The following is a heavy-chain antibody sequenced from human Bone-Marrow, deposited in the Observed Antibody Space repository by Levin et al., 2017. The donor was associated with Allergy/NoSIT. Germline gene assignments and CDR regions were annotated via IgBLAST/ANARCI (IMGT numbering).Heavy chain of an antibody. CDR2: ISSGGSPI. D-gene: IGHD3-10*01. Sequence: PGGSLRLSCAASGFTFSDYYMSWIRQAPGKGLEWVSYISSGGSPIYYADSVKGRFTISRDNAKNSLFLQMNSLRAEDTAVYYCARDPRVVRGVYIPNNWFDPWGQGTLVTVSS. CDR1: GFTFSDYY. J-gene: IGHJ5*02. CDR3: ARDPRVVRGVYIPNNWFDP. V-gene: IGHV3-11*01.